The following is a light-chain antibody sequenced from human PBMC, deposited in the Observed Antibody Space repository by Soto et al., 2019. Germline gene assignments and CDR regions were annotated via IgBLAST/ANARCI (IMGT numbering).Light chain of an antibody. Sequence: DIQMTQSPSSLSASVGDRVTITCRASQTISNWLAWYQQKPGKAPKLLIYKASTLESGVPSRFSGSGSGTEFTLTIGSLQPEDFATYFCQQYNTYSQTFGQGTKVDI. J-gene: IGKJ1*01. V-gene: IGKV1-5*03. CDR1: QTISNW. CDR3: QQYNTYSQT. CDR2: KAS.